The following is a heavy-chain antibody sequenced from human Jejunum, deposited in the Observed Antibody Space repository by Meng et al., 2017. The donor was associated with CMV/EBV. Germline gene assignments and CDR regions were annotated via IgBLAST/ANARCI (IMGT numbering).Heavy chain of an antibody. CDR3: ARLNLAVFYS. CDR2: ITGGGNTK. J-gene: IGHJ6*02. CDR1: GFTFSSSE. D-gene: IGHD2-8*01. Sequence: SCVASGFTFSSSEMNWVRQAPGKGLEWVAYITGGGNTKYYADSVKGRFTISRDNAKSSLYLQMNSLRAEDAAVYYCARLNLAVFYSWGQGTTVTVSS. V-gene: IGHV3-48*03.